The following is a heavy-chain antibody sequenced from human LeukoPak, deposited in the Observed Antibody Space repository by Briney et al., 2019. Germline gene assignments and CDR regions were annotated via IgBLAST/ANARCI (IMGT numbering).Heavy chain of an antibody. Sequence: GGSLRLSCAASGFTFSSYSMNWVRQAPGKGLEWVSSISSSSSYIYYADSVKGRFTISRDNAKNSLYLQMNSLRAEDTAVYYCARDTTYREGAFDIWGQGTMVTVSS. CDR1: GFTFSSYS. D-gene: IGHD1-26*01. V-gene: IGHV3-21*01. CDR3: ARDTTYREGAFDI. J-gene: IGHJ3*02. CDR2: ISSSSSYI.